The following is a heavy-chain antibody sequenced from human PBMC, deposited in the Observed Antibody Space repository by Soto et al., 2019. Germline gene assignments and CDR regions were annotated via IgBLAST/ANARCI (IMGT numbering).Heavy chain of an antibody. CDR1: GFTFSTYH. CDR3: ARGYCGGGGCYLRRDAIDV. V-gene: IGHV3-21*01. D-gene: IGHD2-15*01. CDR2: INPSSSHI. Sequence: EVQLVESGGGLVMPGGSLRLSCAASGFTFSTYHMNWVRQAPGKGLEWVSSINPSSSHIYYADSVRGRFTISRDNAKNSMDLLMNRLRNEDATIYSCARGYCGGGGCYLRRDAIDVWGQGTMVTVSS. J-gene: IGHJ3*01.